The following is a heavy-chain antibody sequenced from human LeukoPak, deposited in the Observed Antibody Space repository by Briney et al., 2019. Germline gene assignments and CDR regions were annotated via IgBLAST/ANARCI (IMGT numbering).Heavy chain of an antibody. CDR1: GLTFTNYG. J-gene: IGHJ4*02. V-gene: IGHV3-74*01. Sequence: GGSLRLSCVASGLTFTNYGMVWVRQAPGKGLGWVSYINSDGRSTTYADSVKGRFTISRDNAKNTLYLQMSSLRAEDTAMYYCARNSNGMSNWGQGTLVIVSS. CDR3: ARNSNGMSN. D-gene: IGHD2-8*01. CDR2: INSDGRST.